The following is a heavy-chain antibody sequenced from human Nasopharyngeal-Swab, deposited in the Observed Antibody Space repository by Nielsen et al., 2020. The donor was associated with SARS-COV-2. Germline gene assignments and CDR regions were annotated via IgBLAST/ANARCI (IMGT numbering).Heavy chain of an antibody. D-gene: IGHD4-17*01. Sequence: GESLKISCAASGFTFSSYAMSWIRQAPGKGLEWLSYISGSNTYTNYADSVKGRFTVSRDNAKNSLFLQMNSLRAEDMAVYYCARGGGDYLPIDSWGQGTLVTVSS. J-gene: IGHJ4*02. CDR1: GFTFSSYA. CDR3: ARGGGDYLPIDS. V-gene: IGHV3-11*05. CDR2: ISGSNTYT.